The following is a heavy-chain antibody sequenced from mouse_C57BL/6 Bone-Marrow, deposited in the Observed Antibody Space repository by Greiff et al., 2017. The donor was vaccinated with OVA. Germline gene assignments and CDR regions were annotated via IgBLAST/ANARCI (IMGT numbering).Heavy chain of an antibody. Sequence: VQLQQSGAELVRPGSSVKLSCKASGYTFTSYWMHWVKQRPIQGLEWIGNIDPSDSETHYNQKFKDKATLTVDKSSSTAYMQLSSLTSEDSAVYYCARRTDYGRSFDYWGQGTTLTVSS. CDR2: IDPSDSET. CDR3: ARRTDYGRSFDY. D-gene: IGHD1-1*01. J-gene: IGHJ2*01. CDR1: GYTFTSYW. V-gene: IGHV1-52*01.